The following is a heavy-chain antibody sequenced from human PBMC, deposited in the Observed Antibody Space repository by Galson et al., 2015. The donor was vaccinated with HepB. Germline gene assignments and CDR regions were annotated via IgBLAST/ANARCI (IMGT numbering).Heavy chain of an antibody. J-gene: IGHJ4*02. CDR3: ARQEGSSWYPGY. D-gene: IGHD6-13*01. V-gene: IGHV1-8*01. Sequence: SVKVSCKASGYTFTSYDINWVRQATGQGLEWMGWMNPNSGNTGYAQKFQGRVTMTRNTSISTAYMELSSLRSEDTAVYYCARQEGSSWYPGYWGQGTLVTASS. CDR1: GYTFTSYD. CDR2: MNPNSGNT.